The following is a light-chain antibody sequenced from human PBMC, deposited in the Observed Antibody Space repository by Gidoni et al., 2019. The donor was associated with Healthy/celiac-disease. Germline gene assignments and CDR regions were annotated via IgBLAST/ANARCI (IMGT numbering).Light chain of an antibody. CDR2: KVS. CDR1: QSPLHSDGNLY. V-gene: IGKV2-30*02. CDR3: MQGSHWPYT. Sequence: DVVMTQSPLSLPVTLGHPASISCRSSQSPLHSDGNLYLNWFQQRPGQSPRRLIYKVSNRDSGVPDRFSGSGSGTDVTLTISRVEAEDAAVYYCMQGSHWPYTFGQGTKLEIK. J-gene: IGKJ2*01.